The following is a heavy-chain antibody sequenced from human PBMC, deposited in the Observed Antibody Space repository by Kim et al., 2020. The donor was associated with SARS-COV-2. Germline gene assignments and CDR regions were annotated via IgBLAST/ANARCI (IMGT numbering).Heavy chain of an antibody. CDR2: IYYSGST. CDR3: ARRPDYDFWSGSSYYYYYGMDV. CDR1: GGSISSSSYY. D-gene: IGHD3-3*01. J-gene: IGHJ6*02. Sequence: SETLSLTCTVSGGSISSSSYYWGWIRQPPGKGLEWIGSIYYSGSTYYNPSLKSRVTISVDTSKNQFSLKLSSVTAADTAVYYCARRPDYDFWSGSSYYYYYGMDVWGQGTTVTVSS. V-gene: IGHV4-39*01.